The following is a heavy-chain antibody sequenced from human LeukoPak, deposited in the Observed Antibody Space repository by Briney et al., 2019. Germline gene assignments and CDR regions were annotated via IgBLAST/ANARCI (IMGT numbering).Heavy chain of an antibody. CDR2: IRYDGSNK. V-gene: IGHV3-30*02. CDR3: AKDSGISGWSEAFDI. Sequence: GGSLRLSCAASGFTFSTYGMHWVRQAPGKGLEWVAFIRYDGSNKYYADSVKGRFTISRDNSKNTLYLQMNRLRAEDTAVYFGAKDSGISGWSEAFDIWGQGTMVTVSS. CDR1: GFTFSTYG. J-gene: IGHJ3*02. D-gene: IGHD6-19*01.